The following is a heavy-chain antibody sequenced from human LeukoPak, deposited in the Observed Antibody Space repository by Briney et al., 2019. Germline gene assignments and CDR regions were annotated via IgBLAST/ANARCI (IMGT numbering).Heavy chain of an antibody. CDR3: ARDAITYYYGSGSYDPFHFDY. CDR2: ISAYNGNT. Sequence: GASVKVSCKASGYTFTSYAIHWVRQAPGQRLEWMGWISAYNGNTNYAQKLQGRVTMTTDTSTSTAYMELRSLRSDDTAVYYCARDAITYYYGSGSYDPFHFDYWGQGTLVTVSS. V-gene: IGHV1-18*01. CDR1: GYTFTSYA. J-gene: IGHJ4*02. D-gene: IGHD3-10*01.